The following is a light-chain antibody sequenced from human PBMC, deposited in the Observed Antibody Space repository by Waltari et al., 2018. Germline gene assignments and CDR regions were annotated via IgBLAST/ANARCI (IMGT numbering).Light chain of an antibody. V-gene: IGLV4-69*01. CDR1: GGHSTSS. CDR2: VNSDGSH. J-gene: IGLJ3*02. CDR3: QTGGFGIWV. Sequence: LMLTQSPSASASLGSSVKLTCTLTGGHSTSSITWHEQQPQKGPRYLMKVNSDGSHIKGDGIPDRFSGSSSGAERYLSIANLQSEDEADYYCQTGGFGIWVFGGGTKLTVL.